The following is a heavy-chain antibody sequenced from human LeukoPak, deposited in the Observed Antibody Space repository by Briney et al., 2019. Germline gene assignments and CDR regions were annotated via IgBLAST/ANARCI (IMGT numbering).Heavy chain of an antibody. V-gene: IGHV4-39*01. CDR3: ARGIGYCSSTSCYEAAAWFDP. D-gene: IGHD2-2*01. Sequence: KPSETLSLTCTVSGGSISSSSYYWGWIRQPPGKGLEWIGSIYYSGSTYYNPSLKSRVTISVDTSKNQFSLKLSSVTAADTAVYYCARGIGYCSSTSCYEAAAWFDPWGQGTLVTVSS. J-gene: IGHJ5*02. CDR1: GGSISSSSYY. CDR2: IYYSGST.